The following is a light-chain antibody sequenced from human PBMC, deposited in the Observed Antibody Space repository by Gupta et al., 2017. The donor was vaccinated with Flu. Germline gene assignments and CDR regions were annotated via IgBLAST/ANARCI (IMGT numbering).Light chain of an antibody. J-gene: IGKJ5*01. Sequence: EIVITQTPLSSPVTLGQPASISCRSSQSLVHGDGNTYLSWFQQRPGQPPRLLIYRISNRFPGVPDRFSGSGAGTEFTLKISRVETEDVGIYYCMKARELPVTFGQGTRLEIE. CDR2: RIS. CDR3: MKARELPVT. CDR1: QSLVHGDGNTY. V-gene: IGKV2-24*01.